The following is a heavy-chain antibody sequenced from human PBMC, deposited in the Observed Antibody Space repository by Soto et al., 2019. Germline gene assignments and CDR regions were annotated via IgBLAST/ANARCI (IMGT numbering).Heavy chain of an antibody. Sequence: QVQLVQSGAEVRKPGSSVKVSCKASGGTFSSYIISWVRQAPGQGLEWMGEIIPIFGTTNYAQKFEGRVTVTADESTRAAYMEPSSLISEDTAVYYCARDRVLPGATRGWVDAWGEGTLVTASS. D-gene: IGHD2-2*01. CDR1: GGTFSSYI. J-gene: IGHJ5*02. V-gene: IGHV1-69*01. CDR2: IIPIFGTT. CDR3: ARDRVLPGATRGWVDA.